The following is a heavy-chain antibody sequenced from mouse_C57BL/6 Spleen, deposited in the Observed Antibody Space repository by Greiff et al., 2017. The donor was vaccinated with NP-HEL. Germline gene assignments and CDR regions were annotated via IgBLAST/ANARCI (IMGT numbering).Heavy chain of an antibody. Sequence: QVQLQQSGAELVRPGTSVKVSCKASGYAFTNYLIEWVKQRPGQGLEWIGVINPGSGGTNYNEKFKGKATLTADKSSSTAYMQLSSLTSEDSAVYVCARAPLGAMDYWGQGTSVTVSS. V-gene: IGHV1-54*01. J-gene: IGHJ4*01. CDR1: GYAFTNYL. CDR3: ARAPLGAMDY. CDR2: INPGSGGT.